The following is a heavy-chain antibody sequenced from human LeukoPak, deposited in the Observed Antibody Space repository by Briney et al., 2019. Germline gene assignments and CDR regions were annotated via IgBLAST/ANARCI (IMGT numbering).Heavy chain of an antibody. Sequence: GGSLRLSWAASGFTFRSYAMRWVRQAPGKGLEYVSAISSNGGNAYYATSVKGRFTISRDNSKNTLDLQMGSLRAEDTAVYYCARDRMITFGGVIRGDAFDIWGQGTMVTVAS. D-gene: IGHD3-16*01. CDR2: ISSNGGNA. CDR3: ARDRMITFGGVIRGDAFDI. J-gene: IGHJ3*02. V-gene: IGHV3-64*01. CDR1: GFTFRSYA.